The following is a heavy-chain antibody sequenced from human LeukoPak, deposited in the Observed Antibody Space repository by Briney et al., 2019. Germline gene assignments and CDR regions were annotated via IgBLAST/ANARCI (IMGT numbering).Heavy chain of an antibody. D-gene: IGHD2-2*01. CDR2: ISPYNGNT. CDR1: GYNFISSG. J-gene: IGHJ6*02. V-gene: IGHV1-18*04. CDR3: ARDGTDIVVVPAAIGYYYYGMDV. Sequence: ASVKVSCKASGYNFISSGVTWVRQAPGQGLEWMGWISPYNGNTNYAQKLQGRVTMTTDTSTSTAYMELRSLRSDDTAVYYCARDGTDIVVVPAAIGYYYYGMDVWGQGTTVTVSS.